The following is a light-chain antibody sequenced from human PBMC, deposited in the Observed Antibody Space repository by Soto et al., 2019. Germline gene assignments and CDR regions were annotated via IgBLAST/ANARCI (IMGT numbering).Light chain of an antibody. V-gene: IGKV3-15*01. CDR3: QQYNDWPLT. Sequence: EIVMTQSPATLSVSPGASATLSCRASQSVSTNLAWYQQKPGQVPRVLIYGAFTRATGIPARFSGTGSGTEFTLTISSLQSEDFALYYCQQYNDWPLTFGQGTKVDIK. CDR1: QSVSTN. J-gene: IGKJ1*01. CDR2: GAF.